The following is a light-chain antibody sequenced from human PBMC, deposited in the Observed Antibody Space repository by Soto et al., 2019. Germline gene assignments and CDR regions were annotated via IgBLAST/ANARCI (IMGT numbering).Light chain of an antibody. Sequence: AIRMTQSPSSLSASTGDRVTITCRASQGISSYLAWYQQKPGKAPKLLIYAASTLQSAVPSRFSGIGSGTDFTLTISCLQSEDFATYYCQQYYSYPRTFGQGTKLEIK. J-gene: IGKJ2*01. CDR2: AAS. CDR3: QQYYSYPRT. V-gene: IGKV1-8*01. CDR1: QGISSY.